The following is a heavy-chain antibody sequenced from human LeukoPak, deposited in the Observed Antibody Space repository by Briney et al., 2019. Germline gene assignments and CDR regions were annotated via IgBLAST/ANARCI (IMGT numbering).Heavy chain of an antibody. D-gene: IGHD7-27*01. CDR2: IYYSGST. J-gene: IGHJ2*01. CDR3: ARKAWGSMNWYFDL. V-gene: IGHV4-39*07. CDR1: GGSISSSSYY. Sequence: PSETLSLTCTVSGGSISSSSYYWGWIRQPPGKGLEWIGSIYYSGSTYYNPSLKSRVTISVDTSKNQFSLKLSSVTAADTAVYYCARKAWGSMNWYFDLWGRGTLVTVSS.